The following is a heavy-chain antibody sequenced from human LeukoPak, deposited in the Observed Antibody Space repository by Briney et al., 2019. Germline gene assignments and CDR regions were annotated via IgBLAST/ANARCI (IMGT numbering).Heavy chain of an antibody. D-gene: IGHD3-3*01. CDR1: GYTPTELS. V-gene: IGHV1-24*01. CDR3: ATDRYDFWSGSTGPRFDP. J-gene: IGHJ5*02. Sequence: GASVKVSCKVSGYTPTELSMHWVRQAPGKGLEWMGGFDPEDGETIYAQKFQGRVTMTEDTSTDTAYMELSSLRSEDTAVYYCATDRYDFWSGSTGPRFDPWGQGTLVTVSS. CDR2: FDPEDGET.